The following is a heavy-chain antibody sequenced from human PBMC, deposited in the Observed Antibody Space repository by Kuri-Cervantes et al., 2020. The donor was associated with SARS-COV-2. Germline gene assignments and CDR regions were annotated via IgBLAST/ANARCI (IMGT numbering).Heavy chain of an antibody. Sequence: ASVKVSCKASGYTFTSYGISWVRQAPGQGLEWMGIINPSGGSTSYAQKFQGRVTMTRDTSTSTVYMELSSLRSEDTAVYYCARSSLGYCSGGSCSNWFDPWGQGTLVTVSS. D-gene: IGHD2-15*01. CDR2: INPSGGST. J-gene: IGHJ5*02. CDR1: GYTFTSYG. CDR3: ARSSLGYCSGGSCSNWFDP. V-gene: IGHV1-46*01.